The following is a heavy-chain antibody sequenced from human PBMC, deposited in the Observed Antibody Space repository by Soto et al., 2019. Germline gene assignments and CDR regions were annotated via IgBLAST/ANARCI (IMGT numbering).Heavy chain of an antibody. Sequence: SETLSLTCTVSGGSISSSSYYWGWIRQPPGKGLEWIGSIYYSGSTYYNPSLKSRVTISVDTSKNQFSLKLSSVTAADTAVYYCAKLLREYHVDYWGQGTLVTVSS. CDR3: AKLLREYHVDY. D-gene: IGHD2-15*01. V-gene: IGHV4-39*01. CDR2: IYYSGST. J-gene: IGHJ4*02. CDR1: GGSISSSSYY.